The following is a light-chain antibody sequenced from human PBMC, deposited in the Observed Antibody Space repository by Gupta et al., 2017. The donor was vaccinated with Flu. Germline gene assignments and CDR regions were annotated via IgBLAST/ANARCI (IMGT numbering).Light chain of an antibody. CDR1: SSDIGGYNY. CDR3: SSYTSSSAL. V-gene: IGLV2-14*01. CDR2: EVS. J-gene: IGLJ2*01. Sequence: QSALTQPASVSGSPGQSIPISCTGTSSDIGGYNYVSWYQQHPGKAPKPMIYEVSNRPSGVSNRFSGSKSGNTASLTISGLQAEDEADYYCSSYTSSSALFGGGTKLTVL.